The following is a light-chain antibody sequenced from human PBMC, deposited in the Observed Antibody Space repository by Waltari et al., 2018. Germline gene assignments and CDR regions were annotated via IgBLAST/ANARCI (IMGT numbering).Light chain of an antibody. J-gene: IGLJ3*02. CDR3: QTGGHGTWV. V-gene: IGLV4-69*01. CDR2: VNSDGSH. CDR1: SGHSSNI. Sequence: QLVLTQSPSASASLGASVRLTCTLSSGHSSNILAWLQQRPEKGPRYLMKVNSDGSHSRGDEIPDRFSGSSSGAERYLTISSVQSGDEGDYYCQTGGHGTWVFGGGTKLTVL.